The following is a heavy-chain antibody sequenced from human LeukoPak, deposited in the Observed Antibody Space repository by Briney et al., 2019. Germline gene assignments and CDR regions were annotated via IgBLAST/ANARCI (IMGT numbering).Heavy chain of an antibody. Sequence: ASVKVSCKASGYAFTGYYMHWVRQAPGQGLEWMGWINPNSGGTNYAQKFQGRVTMTRDTSISTAYMELSRLRSDDTAVYYCARDGSSSWSPLDYWGQGTLVTVSS. D-gene: IGHD6-13*01. CDR3: ARDGSSSWSPLDY. J-gene: IGHJ4*02. CDR1: GYAFTGYY. CDR2: INPNSGGT. V-gene: IGHV1-2*02.